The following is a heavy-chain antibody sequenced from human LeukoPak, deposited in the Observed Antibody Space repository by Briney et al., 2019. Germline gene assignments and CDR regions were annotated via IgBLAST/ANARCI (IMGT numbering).Heavy chain of an antibody. J-gene: IGHJ5*02. CDR3: ARDRITMVRGVIGSRVWFDP. D-gene: IGHD3-10*01. CDR2: INPNSGGI. V-gene: IGHV1-2*02. Sequence: ASVTVSCKPSGYTFTGYYMHWVRQAPGQGLEWMGWINPNSGGIKYAQKFQGRVTMTRDTSISTAYMELSRLRSDDTAVYYCARDRITMVRGVIGSRVWFDPWGQGNLVTVSS. CDR1: GYTFTGYY.